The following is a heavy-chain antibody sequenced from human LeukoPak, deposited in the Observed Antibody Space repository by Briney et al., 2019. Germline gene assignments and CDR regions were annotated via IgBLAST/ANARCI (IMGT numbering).Heavy chain of an antibody. D-gene: IGHD6-13*01. J-gene: IGHJ4*02. Sequence: GGSLRLSCAASRLTFSNYVMGWVRQAPGKGLECVSAISGDGRSTYYADSVKGRFTISRDNSKNTLYLQMNSLRAEDTAVYYCAKGRQQLAYFDYWGQGTLVTVSS. CDR3: AKGRQQLAYFDY. CDR1: RLTFSNYV. V-gene: IGHV3-23*01. CDR2: ISGDGRST.